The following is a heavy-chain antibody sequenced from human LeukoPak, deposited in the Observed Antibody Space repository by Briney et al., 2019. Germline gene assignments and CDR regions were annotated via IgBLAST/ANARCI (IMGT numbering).Heavy chain of an antibody. CDR2: IYSNGTT. V-gene: IGHV4-31*03. CDR3: ARDRPDTTSPTTVGRFDP. J-gene: IGHJ5*02. D-gene: IGHD1-26*01. Sequence: SQTLSLTCSVSGDSISSGGHYWHWIRQHPEKGLEWIGHIYSNGTTYYNPSLPSRLTRSLDTSKNQFSRKVTSVTAADTAVYFCARDRPDTTSPTTVGRFDPWGQGTLVTVSS. CDR1: GDSISSGGHY.